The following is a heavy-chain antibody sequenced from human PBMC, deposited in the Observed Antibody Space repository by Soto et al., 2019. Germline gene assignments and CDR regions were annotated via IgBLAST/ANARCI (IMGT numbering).Heavy chain of an antibody. J-gene: IGHJ5*02. CDR2: INAGNGNT. D-gene: IGHD3-3*01. CDR1: GYTFTSYA. Sequence: ASVKVSCKASGYTFTSYAMHWVRQAPGQRLEWMGWINAGNGNTKYSQKFQGRVTITRDTSASTAYMELSSLRSEGTAVYYCARSGFWSGFWFDPWGQGTLVTVSS. CDR3: ARSGFWSGFWFDP. V-gene: IGHV1-3*01.